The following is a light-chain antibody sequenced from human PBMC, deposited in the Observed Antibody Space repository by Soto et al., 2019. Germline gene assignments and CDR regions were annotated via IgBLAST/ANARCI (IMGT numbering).Light chain of an antibody. V-gene: IGKV3-20*01. Sequence: EIVLTQSPGTLSLSPGERASLSCRASQSVSSSYLAWYQQKPGQAPRLLIYAASSRATGIPDRFSGSGSGTDFTLTISRLEPEDFAVYYCQHYGRSLRTFGQGTKLEIK. CDR2: AAS. CDR1: QSVSSSY. J-gene: IGKJ2*01. CDR3: QHYGRSLRT.